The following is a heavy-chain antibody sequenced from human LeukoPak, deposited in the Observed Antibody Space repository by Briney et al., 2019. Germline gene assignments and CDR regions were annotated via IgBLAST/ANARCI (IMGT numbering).Heavy chain of an antibody. CDR2: ISGSGGST. CDR1: GFTFSSYA. J-gene: IGHJ4*02. D-gene: IGHD3-10*01. V-gene: IGHV3-23*01. Sequence: GGSLRLSCAASGFTFSSYAMSWVRQAPGKGLEWVSAISGSGGSTYYADSVKGRFTISRDNAKNSLYLQMNSLRAEDTAVYYCARGITMVRGVIHWGQGTLVTVSS. CDR3: ARGITMVRGVIH.